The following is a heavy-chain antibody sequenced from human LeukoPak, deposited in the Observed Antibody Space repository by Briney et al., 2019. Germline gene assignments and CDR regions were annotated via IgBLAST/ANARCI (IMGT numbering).Heavy chain of an antibody. CDR2: INYSGST. D-gene: IGHD1-26*01. J-gene: IGHJ3*02. CDR1: GGSLTRYH. Sequence: TSETLSFTCTVSGGSLTRYHWGWIRQPPGKGLEWIGYINYSGSTNYSPSLESRVTISLDTSKNQFSLQLSSVTAADTAVYYCARRGVGATTWDAFDIWGQGTLVTVSS. CDR3: ARRGVGATTWDAFDI. V-gene: IGHV4-59*08.